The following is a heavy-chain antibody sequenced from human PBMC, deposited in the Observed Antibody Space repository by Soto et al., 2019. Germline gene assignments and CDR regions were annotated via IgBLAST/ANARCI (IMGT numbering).Heavy chain of an antibody. CDR2: INAGNVNT. CDR3: AGSIVVVTALDY. Sequence: QVQLVQSGAEEKKPGASVKVSCKASGYTFTSYAMHWVRQAPGQRLEWMGWINAGNVNTKYSQKFQGRVTITRDTSASTAYMELSSLRSEDTAVYYCAGSIVVVTALDYWGQGTLVTVSS. J-gene: IGHJ4*02. CDR1: GYTFTSYA. V-gene: IGHV1-3*05. D-gene: IGHD2-21*02.